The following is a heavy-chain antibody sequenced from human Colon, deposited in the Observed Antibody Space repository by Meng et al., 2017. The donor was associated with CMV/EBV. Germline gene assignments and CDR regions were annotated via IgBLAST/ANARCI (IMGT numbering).Heavy chain of an antibody. CDR2: INHSGSA. CDR3: ARGSPTVTTRWRYYYYAMDV. Sequence: SETLSLTCAVYGGSFSDYYWIWIRQSPGKGLEWIGEINHSGSAHYNPSLKSRVTISVDTSKNQFSLNVSSVTAADTAVYYCARGSPTVTTRWRYYYYAMDVWGQGTTVTVSS. V-gene: IGHV4-34*01. J-gene: IGHJ6*02. CDR1: GGSFSDYY. D-gene: IGHD4-17*01.